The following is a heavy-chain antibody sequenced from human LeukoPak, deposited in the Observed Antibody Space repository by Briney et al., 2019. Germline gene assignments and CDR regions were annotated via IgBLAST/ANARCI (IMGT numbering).Heavy chain of an antibody. CDR3: AKEFTGGWPFDS. CDR1: GFMFASYA. D-gene: IGHD6-19*01. J-gene: IGHJ4*02. Sequence: GGSLRLSCAASGFMFASYAMSRVRQAPGKGLEWVAGISGSDGIVYYADSVKGRFTISRDNSKNTLYLQMSRLRVEDTAIYYCAKEFTGGWPFDSWGQGTLVTVSS. CDR2: ISGSDGIV. V-gene: IGHV3-23*01.